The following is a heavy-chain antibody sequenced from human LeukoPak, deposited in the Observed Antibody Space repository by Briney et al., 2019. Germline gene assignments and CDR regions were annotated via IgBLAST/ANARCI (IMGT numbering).Heavy chain of an antibody. CDR3: ASGSGSYRTPYYYMDV. Sequence: LSLTCSVSGGSVSSANYHWSWVRQAPGKGLEWVSVIYSGGSTYYADSVKGRFTISRDNSKNTLYLQMNSLRAEDTAVYYCASGSGSYRTPYYYMDVWGTGTTVTVSS. J-gene: IGHJ6*03. CDR1: GGSVSSANYH. D-gene: IGHD3-10*01. V-gene: IGHV3-53*01. CDR2: IYSGGST.